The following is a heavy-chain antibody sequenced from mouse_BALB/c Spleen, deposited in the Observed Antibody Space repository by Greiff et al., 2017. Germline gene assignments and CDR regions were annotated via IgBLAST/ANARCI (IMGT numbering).Heavy chain of an antibody. CDR2: IDPENGDT. V-gene: IGHV14-4*02. CDR1: GFNIKDYY. CDR3: NADRDNGPFDY. D-gene: IGHD3-3*01. Sequence: EVQLQQSGAELVRPGASVKLSCTASGFNIKDYYMHWVKQRPEQGLEWIGWIDPENGDTEYAPKFQGKATMTADKSSNTAYLQLSSLTSEDTAVYYCNADRDNGPFDYWGQGTTLTVSS. J-gene: IGHJ2*01.